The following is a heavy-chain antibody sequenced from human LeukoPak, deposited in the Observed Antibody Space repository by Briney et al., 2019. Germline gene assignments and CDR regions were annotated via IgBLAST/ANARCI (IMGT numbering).Heavy chain of an antibody. CDR1: GFSFSRFG. CDR3: AQKGGTDH. D-gene: IGHD2-15*01. Sequence: GGSLRLSCAASGFSFSRFGMNWVRQAPGKGLEWISHISSTSGAVYYADSVKGRFTISRDNAKNLLYLQMSSLRNEDTAIYYCAQKGGTDHWGQGTLVTVSS. V-gene: IGHV3-48*02. CDR2: ISSTSGAV. J-gene: IGHJ4*02.